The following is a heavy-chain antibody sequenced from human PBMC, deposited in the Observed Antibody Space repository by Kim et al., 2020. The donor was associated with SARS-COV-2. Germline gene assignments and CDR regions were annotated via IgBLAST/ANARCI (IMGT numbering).Heavy chain of an antibody. D-gene: IGHD6-13*01. CDR3: AKEGQHTDLYYYMDV. V-gene: IGHV3-23*01. Sequence: GGSPRLSCAASGFTFSLHAMNWVRKASGKGREWVSTIPATSDVTLYADSVKGLFTISRENSKNTLYLQITGLRFEDTSIYYCAKEGQHTDLYYYMDVWDKRPTVPVSS. CDR1: GFTFSLHA. CDR2: IPATSDVT. J-gene: IGHJ6*03.